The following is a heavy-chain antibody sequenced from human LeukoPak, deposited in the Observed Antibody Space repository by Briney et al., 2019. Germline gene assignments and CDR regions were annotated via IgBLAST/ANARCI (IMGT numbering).Heavy chain of an antibody. CDR3: ARGGRDPSGSGPMVRGVITDNWFDP. D-gene: IGHD3-10*01. Sequence: PSETRSLTCAVYGGSFSGYYWSWIRHPPGKGLGWIGEINHSGSTNNNPSLKSQVPISVDTSKNQFSLKLSSVTAADTAVYYCARGGRDPSGSGPMVRGVITDNWFDPWGQGNLVSVSS. CDR2: INHSGST. J-gene: IGHJ5*02. V-gene: IGHV4-34*01. CDR1: GGSFSGYY.